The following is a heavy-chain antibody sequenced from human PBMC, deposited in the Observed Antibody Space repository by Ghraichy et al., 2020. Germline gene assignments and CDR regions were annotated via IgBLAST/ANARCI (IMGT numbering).Heavy chain of an antibody. V-gene: IGHV3-7*01. J-gene: IGHJ6*02. D-gene: IGHD6-13*01. CDR1: GFTFSNYW. Sequence: LSLTCAASGFTFSNYWMSWVRQAPGKGLEWVANIKQTGIEKYYVDSVQGRFTISRDNAKNSLYLQMNSLRAEDTAVYYCARWKIAPVGPDYNMDVWGQGTTVTVTS. CDR2: IKQTGIEK. CDR3: ARWKIAPVGPDYNMDV.